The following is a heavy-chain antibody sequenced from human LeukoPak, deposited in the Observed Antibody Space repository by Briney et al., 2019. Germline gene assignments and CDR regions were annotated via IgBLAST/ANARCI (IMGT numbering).Heavy chain of an antibody. Sequence: GGSLRLSCAVSGFTFSGFWMSWSRQAPGKGLEWVASINSDGSEGYYADVVKGRFTISRDNARNTLYLQLNSLTAEDTAVYFCVRGWGSNVYASAFDVWGQGTMVTVSS. J-gene: IGHJ3*01. D-gene: IGHD3-16*01. CDR3: VRGWGSNVYASAFDV. CDR1: GFTFSGFW. CDR2: INSDGSEG. V-gene: IGHV3-7*01.